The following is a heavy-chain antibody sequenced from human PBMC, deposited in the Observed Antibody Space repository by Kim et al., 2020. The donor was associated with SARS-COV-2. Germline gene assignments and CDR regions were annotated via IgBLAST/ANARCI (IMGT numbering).Heavy chain of an antibody. J-gene: IGHJ3*02. V-gene: IGHV6-1*01. CDR3: ARGGTRYSGSYHDAFDI. CDR1: GDSVSSNSAA. Sequence: SQTLSLTCAISGDSVSSNSAAWNWIRQSPSRGLEWLGRTYYRSKWYNDYAVSVKSRITINPDTSKNQFSLQLNSVTPEDTAVYYCARGGTRYSGSYHDAFDIWGQGTMVTVSS. CDR2: TYYRSKWYN. D-gene: IGHD1-26*01.